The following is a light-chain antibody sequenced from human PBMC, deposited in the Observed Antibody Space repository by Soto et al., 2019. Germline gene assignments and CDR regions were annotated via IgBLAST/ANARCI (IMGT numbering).Light chain of an antibody. V-gene: IGLV2-14*01. CDR3: SSYTTSSTTV. CDR2: AVS. J-gene: IGLJ3*02. CDR1: SSDVGGYKY. Sequence: QSALTQPASVSGSPGQSITISCTGTSSDVGGYKYVSWYQQHPGKAPKLMIYAVSNRPSGVPNRFSGSKSGNTASLTISGLQAEDEADYYCSSYTTSSTTVFGGGTKVTVL.